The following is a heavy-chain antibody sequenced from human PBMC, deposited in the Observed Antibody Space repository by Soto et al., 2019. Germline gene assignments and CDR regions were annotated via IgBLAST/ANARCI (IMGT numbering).Heavy chain of an antibody. D-gene: IGHD2-15*01. CDR2: IRNKIYGGTT. J-gene: IGHJ4*02. Sequence: GGSLRLSCTASGFTFGDYAMNWFRQAPGKGLEWVGFIRNKIYGGTTEYAASVKGRFTISRDDSKSIAYLQMNSLKTEDTAVYYCARDLALGYCSGGSCSLDYWGQGTLVTVSS. CDR1: GFTFGDYA. CDR3: ARDLALGYCSGGSCSLDY. V-gene: IGHV3-49*03.